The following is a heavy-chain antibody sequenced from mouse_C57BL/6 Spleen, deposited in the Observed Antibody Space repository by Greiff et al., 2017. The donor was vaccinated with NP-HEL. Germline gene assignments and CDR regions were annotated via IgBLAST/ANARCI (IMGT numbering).Heavy chain of an antibody. CDR3: TTHSSTFAY. V-gene: IGHV14-4*01. Sequence: VQLQQSGAELVRPGASVKLSCTASGFNIKDDYMHWVKQRPEQGLEWIGWIDPENGDTEYASKFQGKATITADTSSNTAYLQLSSLTSEDTAVYYCTTHSSTFAYWGQGTLVTVSA. J-gene: IGHJ3*01. D-gene: IGHD1-1*01. CDR1: GFNIKDDY. CDR2: IDPENGDT.